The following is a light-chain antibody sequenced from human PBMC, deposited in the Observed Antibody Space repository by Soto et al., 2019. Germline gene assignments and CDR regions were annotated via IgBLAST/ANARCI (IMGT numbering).Light chain of an antibody. CDR2: GAF. V-gene: IGKV3-15*01. Sequence: EIVMTQSPATLSVSPGERVTLSCRASQSVSSNLAWYQQKPGQAPRLLIYGAFTRATGIPARFSGSGSGTEFTLTISSLQSEDVAVYYCQQYKNWPPLTFGGGTKVEIK. CDR1: QSVSSN. J-gene: IGKJ4*01. CDR3: QQYKNWPPLT.